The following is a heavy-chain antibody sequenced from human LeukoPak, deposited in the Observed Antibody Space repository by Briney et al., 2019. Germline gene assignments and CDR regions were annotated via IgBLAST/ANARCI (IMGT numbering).Heavy chain of an antibody. V-gene: IGHV3-23*01. D-gene: IGHD6-19*01. CDR1: GFTFSSYA. J-gene: IGHJ4*02. CDR3: AKTTPNRIAVAAYYFDY. CDR2: ISGSGGST. Sequence: PGGSLRLSCAASGFTFSSYAMSWVRQAPGKGLEWVSAISGSGGSTYYADSVKGRFTISRDNSKNTLYLQMNSLRAEDTAVYYCAKTTPNRIAVAAYYFDYWGQGTLVTVSS.